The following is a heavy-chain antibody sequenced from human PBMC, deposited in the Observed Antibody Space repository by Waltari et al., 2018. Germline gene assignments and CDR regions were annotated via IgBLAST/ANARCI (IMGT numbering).Heavy chain of an antibody. CDR2: MSPDADNE. CDR3: ARDSPLISVAGTFDW. J-gene: IGHJ4*02. D-gene: IGHD6-19*01. CDR1: GFSFKTYA. V-gene: IGHV3-30*01. Sequence: QVQLAESGGGVVQPGRSLRLSCAASGFSFKTYAMHWVRQAPGKGLEWVALMSPDADNEYYADSVKGRFTISRDNSRDTLYLQMNSLTTEDTAIYYCARDSPLISVAGTFDWWGQGTLVTVSS.